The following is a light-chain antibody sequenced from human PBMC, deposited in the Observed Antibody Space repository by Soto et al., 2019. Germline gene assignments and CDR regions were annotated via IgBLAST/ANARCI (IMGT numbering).Light chain of an antibody. Sequence: EIVLTQSPATLSLSPGERATLSCRASQSVSSYLAWYQQKPGQAPRLLIYDASSRATDIPARFSGSGSGTDFTLTISSLEPEDFAVYYCQQRSNLLTFGGGTKVDIK. CDR1: QSVSSY. CDR3: QQRSNLLT. V-gene: IGKV3-11*01. J-gene: IGKJ4*01. CDR2: DAS.